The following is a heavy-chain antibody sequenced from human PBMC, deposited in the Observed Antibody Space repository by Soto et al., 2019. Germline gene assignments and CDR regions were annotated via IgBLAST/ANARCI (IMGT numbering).Heavy chain of an antibody. V-gene: IGHV1-8*01. J-gene: IGHJ6*02. D-gene: IGHD2-21*01. CDR2: MNPNSGNT. CDR1: GYTFTSYD. CDR3: AAEISEIPYYYYGMDV. Sequence: ASVKVSCKASGYTFTSYDINWVRQATGQGLEWMGWMNPNSGNTGYAQKFQGRVTMTRNTSISTAYMELSSLRSEDTAVYYCAAEISEIPYYYYGMDVWGQGTTVTVS.